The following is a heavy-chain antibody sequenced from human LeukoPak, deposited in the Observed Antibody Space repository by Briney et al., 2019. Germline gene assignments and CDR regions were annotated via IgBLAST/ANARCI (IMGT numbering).Heavy chain of an antibody. CDR3: ARGSGFYGDYVEDSIHFVY. CDR1: GYTFTSYD. D-gene: IGHD4-17*01. J-gene: IGHJ4*02. Sequence: ASVKVSCKASGYTFTSYDINWVRQATGQGLEWMGWMNPNSGNTGYAQKFQGRVTMTRNTSISTAYMELSSLRSEDTAVYYCARGSGFYGDYVEDSIHFVYWGQGTLVTVSS. CDR2: MNPNSGNT. V-gene: IGHV1-8*01.